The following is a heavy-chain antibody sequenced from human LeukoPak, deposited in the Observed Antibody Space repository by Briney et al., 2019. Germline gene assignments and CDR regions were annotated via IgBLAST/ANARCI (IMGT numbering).Heavy chain of an antibody. Sequence: GGSLRLSCAASGFNFNNYAMSWVRQAPGKGLEWVALIWHDGSNKYYADSVMGRFTISRDNSKNTLYLQMNSLRAEDTAIYYCAKDGDAYTEFYYYYMDVWGKGTPVTVSS. V-gene: IGHV3-33*06. CDR3: AKDGDAYTEFYYYYMDV. J-gene: IGHJ6*03. CDR1: GFNFNNYA. D-gene: IGHD5-24*01. CDR2: IWHDGSNK.